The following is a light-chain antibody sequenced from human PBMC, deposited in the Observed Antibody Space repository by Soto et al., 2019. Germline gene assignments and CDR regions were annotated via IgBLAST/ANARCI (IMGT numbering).Light chain of an antibody. CDR2: KAS. Sequence: DIQMTQSPSTLSASVGDRVTITCRASQSINTWLAWYQQEPGKAPRLRIYKASSLESGVPSRFSGSGSGTEFTLTISSLQPDDFATYYCQHYDSYPPWTFGQGTKVELK. CDR1: QSINTW. V-gene: IGKV1-5*03. CDR3: QHYDSYPPWT. J-gene: IGKJ1*01.